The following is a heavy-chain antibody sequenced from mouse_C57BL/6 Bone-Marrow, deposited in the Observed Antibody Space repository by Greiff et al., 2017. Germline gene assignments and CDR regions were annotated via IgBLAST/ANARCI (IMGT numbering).Heavy chain of an antibody. CDR3: TRARFYGNGYVAWFAY. Sequence: EVMLVESGGGLVQPGGSMTLSCAASGFTFSDAWMDWVRQSPEQGLEWVAEIRNKANNHAPYYAEYGKGRFTISRDDSKSSVYLQMNSGRAEDTGMYYCTRARFYGNGYVAWFAYWGQGTLVTVSA. D-gene: IGHD1-1*01. CDR2: IRNKANNHAP. V-gene: IGHV6-6*01. J-gene: IGHJ3*01. CDR1: GFTFSDAW.